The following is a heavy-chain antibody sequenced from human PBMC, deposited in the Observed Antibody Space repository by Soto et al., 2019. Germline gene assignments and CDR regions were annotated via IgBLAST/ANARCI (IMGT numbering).Heavy chain of an antibody. CDR1: GGSISSYY. D-gene: IGHD2-15*01. Sequence: QVQLQESGPGLVKPSETLSLTCTVSGGSISSYYWSWIRQPPGKGLEWIGYIYYSGSTNYNPSLKSRVTISVDTSKNQFSLKLSSVTAADTAVYYCARHDGGPFDYWGQGTLVTVSS. CDR3: ARHDGGPFDY. CDR2: IYYSGST. J-gene: IGHJ4*02. V-gene: IGHV4-59*08.